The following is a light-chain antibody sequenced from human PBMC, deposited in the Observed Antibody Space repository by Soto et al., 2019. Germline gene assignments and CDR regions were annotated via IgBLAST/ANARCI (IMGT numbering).Light chain of an antibody. CDR1: QSINNN. Sequence: EIVLTQSPATLSLSPGERATLSCRASQSINNNIAWYQKKVGQAPRLLIDDAVTRATGIPPRFSGSGSGTDFTLTISSLEPEDFAVYYCQHLRTFGQGTRLEIK. J-gene: IGKJ5*01. CDR2: DAV. CDR3: QHLRT. V-gene: IGKV3-11*01.